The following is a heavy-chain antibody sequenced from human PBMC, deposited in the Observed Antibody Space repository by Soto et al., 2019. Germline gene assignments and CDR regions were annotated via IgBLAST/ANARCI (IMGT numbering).Heavy chain of an antibody. V-gene: IGHV4-34*01. J-gene: IGHJ5*02. D-gene: IGHD3-3*01. CDR2: INHSGST. CDR1: GGSFSGYY. CDR3: ARKVLRFLEWLSRVNWFDP. Sequence: SETLSLTCAVYGGSFSGYYWSWIRQPPGKGLEWIGEINHSGSTNYNPSLKSRVTISVDTSKNQFSLKLSSVTAADTAVYYCARKVLRFLEWLSRVNWFDPWGQGTLVTVYS.